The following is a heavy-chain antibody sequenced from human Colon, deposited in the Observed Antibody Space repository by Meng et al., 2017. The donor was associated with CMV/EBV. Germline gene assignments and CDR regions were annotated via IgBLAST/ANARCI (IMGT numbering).Heavy chain of an antibody. V-gene: IGHV3-11*01. CDR3: ARDEATPADRNF. J-gene: IGHJ4*02. CDR1: GFTFSNYY. Sequence: CAASGFTFSNYYMSWIRQAPGKGLERISYITSSGSTFYYADSVRGRFTISRDNTKNSLYLHMTNLKAEDTAVYFCARDEATPADRNFWGQGTLVTVSS. CDR2: ITSSGSTF. D-gene: IGHD5-12*01.